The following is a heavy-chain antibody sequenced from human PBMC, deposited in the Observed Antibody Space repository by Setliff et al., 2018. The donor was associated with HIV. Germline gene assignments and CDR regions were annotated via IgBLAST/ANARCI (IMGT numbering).Heavy chain of an antibody. Sequence: LRLSCAASGFIFSDHYMDWVRQAPGKGLEWVGRIRNKAKSYTTKYAASVKDRFTISRDDSKNSLYLQMKSLKTEDTAVYHCAKDRDYGDNLLLLNWFDPWGQGTLVTVSS. CDR2: IRNKAKSYTT. CDR1: GFIFSDHY. D-gene: IGHD4-17*01. V-gene: IGHV3-72*01. CDR3: AKDRDYGDNLLLLNWFDP. J-gene: IGHJ5*02.